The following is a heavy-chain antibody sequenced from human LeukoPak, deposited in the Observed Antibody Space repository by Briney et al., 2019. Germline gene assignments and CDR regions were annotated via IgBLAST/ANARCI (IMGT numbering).Heavy chain of an antibody. CDR1: GGSISSGDYY. V-gene: IGHV4-30-4*08. J-gene: IGHJ5*02. Sequence: SQTLSLTCTVSGGSISSGDYYWSWIRQPPGKGLEWIGYIYYSGSTYYNPSLKSRVTISVDTSKNQFSLKLSSVTAADTAVYYCARDGRRGWTFGGVIGPWGQGTLVTVSS. D-gene: IGHD3-16*01. CDR3: ARDGRRGWTFGGVIGP. CDR2: IYYSGST.